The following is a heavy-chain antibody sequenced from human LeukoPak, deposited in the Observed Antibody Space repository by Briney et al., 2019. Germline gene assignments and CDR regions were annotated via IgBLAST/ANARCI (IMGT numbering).Heavy chain of an antibody. V-gene: IGHV4-38-2*02. J-gene: IGHJ6*03. Sequence: SETLSLTCTVSGYSISSGYYWGWIRQPPGKGLEWIGSIYHSGSTYYNPSLKSRVTISVDTSKNQFSLKLSSVTAADTAVYYCARVYCSGGSCHSPYYYYYMDVWGKGTTVTVSS. CDR2: IYHSGST. CDR1: GYSISSGYY. CDR3: ARVYCSGGSCHSPYYYYYMDV. D-gene: IGHD2-15*01.